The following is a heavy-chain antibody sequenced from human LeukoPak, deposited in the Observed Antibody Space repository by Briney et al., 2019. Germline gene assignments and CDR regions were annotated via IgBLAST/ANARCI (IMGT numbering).Heavy chain of an antibody. V-gene: IGHV3-23*01. CDR3: AKGVGYFDWAPGY. CDR2: ISGSGGST. D-gene: IGHD3-9*01. Sequence: PGGSLRLSCAASGFTFSTYVVNWVRQAPGKGLEWVSAISGSGGSTYYADSVKGRFTISRDNSKNTLYLQMNSLRAEDTAVYYCAKGVGYFDWAPGYWGQGTLVTVSS. J-gene: IGHJ4*02. CDR1: GFTFSTYV.